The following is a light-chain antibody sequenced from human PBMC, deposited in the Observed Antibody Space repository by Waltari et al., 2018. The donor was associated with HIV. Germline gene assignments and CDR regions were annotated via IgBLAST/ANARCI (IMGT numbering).Light chain of an antibody. CDR3: SSYAGSNNRV. V-gene: IGLV2-8*01. J-gene: IGLJ2*01. CDR2: EFN. CDR1: SSDVGGYNY. Sequence: QSALTQPPSASGSPGQSVTISCTGTSSDVGGYNYVSWYQQHPGKAPKLMIYEFNMRPSGVPDRFSGSKSGNTASLTVSGLQAEDEADYYCSSYAGSNNRVFGGGTKLTVL.